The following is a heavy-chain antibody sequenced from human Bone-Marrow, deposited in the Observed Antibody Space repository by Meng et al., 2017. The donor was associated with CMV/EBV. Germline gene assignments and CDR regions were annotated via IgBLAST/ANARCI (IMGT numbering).Heavy chain of an antibody. D-gene: IGHD3-22*01. J-gene: IGHJ4*02. CDR3: VTLSSGRLVY. CDR2: ISAYNGNT. Sequence: ASVKVSCKASGYTFTSYGISWVRQAPGQGLEWMGWISAYNGNTNYAQKLQGRVTMTTDTSTSTAYMELRSLRSDDTAVYYCVTLSSGRLVYWGQGTLVPVSS. CDR1: GYTFTSYG. V-gene: IGHV1-18*01.